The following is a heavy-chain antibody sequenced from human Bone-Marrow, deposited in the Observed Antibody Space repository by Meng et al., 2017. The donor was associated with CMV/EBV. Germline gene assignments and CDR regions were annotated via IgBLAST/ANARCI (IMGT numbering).Heavy chain of an antibody. CDR1: GFTFSSYA. Sequence: AAAGFTFSSYARHWVRQAPGKGLEWVAVISYDGSNKYYADSVKGRFTISRDNSKNTLYLQMNSLRAEDTAVYYCARVRNDYGVKFDYWGQGTLVTVSS. D-gene: IGHD4-17*01. V-gene: IGHV3-30-3*01. J-gene: IGHJ4*02. CDR2: ISYDGSNK. CDR3: ARVRNDYGVKFDY.